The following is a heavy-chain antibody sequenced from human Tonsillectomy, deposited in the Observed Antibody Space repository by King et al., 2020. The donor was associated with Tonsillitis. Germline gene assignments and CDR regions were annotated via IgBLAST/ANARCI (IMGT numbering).Heavy chain of an antibody. CDR1: GFTFSSYA. CDR2: ISGSGGST. V-gene: IGHV3-23*04. J-gene: IGHJ5*02. Sequence: QLVQSGGGLVQPGGSLRLSCAASGFTFSSYAMSWVRQAPGKGLEWVSAISGSGGSTYYADSVKGRFTISRDNSKNTLYLQMNSLRAEDTAVYYCAKDRTPYSSSWYWGWFDPWGQGTLVTVSS. CDR3: AKDRTPYSSSWYWGWFDP. D-gene: IGHD6-13*01.